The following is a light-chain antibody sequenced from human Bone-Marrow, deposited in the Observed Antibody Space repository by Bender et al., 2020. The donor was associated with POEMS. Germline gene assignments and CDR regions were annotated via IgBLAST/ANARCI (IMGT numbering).Light chain of an antibody. CDR3: VVWDVSLNGLV. Sequence: SHELTQPPSVSVSPGQTARITCSGDAFPKRYGHWYQHKPGQAPILVIYKDSERPSGIPERFSGSKSGTSASLGISGLRSEDEADYYCVVWDVSLNGLVFGGGTRVTVL. CDR1: AFPKRY. CDR2: KDS. V-gene: IGLV3-25*02. J-gene: IGLJ2*01.